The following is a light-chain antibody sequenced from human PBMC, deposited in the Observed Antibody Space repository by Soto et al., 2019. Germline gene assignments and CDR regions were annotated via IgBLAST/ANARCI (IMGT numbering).Light chain of an antibody. Sequence: QSALTQPASVSGSPGQSITISCTGTISAIETYNLVSWYQQYPGKAPKLLIYEDSKRPSGVSDRFSGSKSVNTASLTIYGLQAEDEADYHCCSFAGRNTFVFGAGTKLTVL. CDR2: EDS. V-gene: IGLV2-23*01. J-gene: IGLJ1*01. CDR1: ISAIETYNL. CDR3: CSFAGRNTFV.